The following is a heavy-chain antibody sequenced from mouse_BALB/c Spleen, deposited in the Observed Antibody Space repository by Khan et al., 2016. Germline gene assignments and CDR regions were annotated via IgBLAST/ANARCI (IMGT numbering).Heavy chain of an antibody. CDR2: IWPGGST. V-gene: IGHV2-9*02. D-gene: IGHD2-4*01. J-gene: IGHJ3*01. CDR1: GFSLTNSG. Sequence: QMQLEESGPGLVAPSQSLSITCTVAGFSLTNSGVHWIRQPPGKGLEWLGVIWPGGSTDYNSALMYRMSTTKANSQNQVFLKMISLQTDDTSMYXCSREDQDYDAWFASWGQGTLVIVSA. CDR3: SREDQDYDAWFAS.